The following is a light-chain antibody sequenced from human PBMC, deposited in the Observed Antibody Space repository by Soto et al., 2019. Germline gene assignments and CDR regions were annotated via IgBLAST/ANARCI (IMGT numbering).Light chain of an antibody. V-gene: IGKV1-39*01. CDR2: TAS. J-gene: IGKJ4*01. CDR3: QLSYSSFT. CDR1: QTIGNY. Sequence: DIQMTQSPSSLAASIGDRVTITCRSSQTIGNYLNWYQQKPGKATILLIYTASTVQSGVPSRFSGSGSGTEFTLTIGGLQPEDFATYYCQLSYSSFTFGGGTKVDIK.